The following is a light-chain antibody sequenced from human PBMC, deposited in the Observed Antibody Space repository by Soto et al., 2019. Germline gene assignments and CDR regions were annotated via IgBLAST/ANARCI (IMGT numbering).Light chain of an antibody. CDR1: SSDVGGYNY. CDR3: KSYTGINNWV. Sequence: QSALTQPPSASGSPGQSVTISCTGTSSDVGGYNYVSWYQQHPGKAPKVMIYEVNKRPSGVPDRFSGSKSGNTASLTVSRLQAEDEADYYCKSYTGINNWVFGGGTKLTVL. V-gene: IGLV2-8*01. CDR2: EVN. J-gene: IGLJ3*02.